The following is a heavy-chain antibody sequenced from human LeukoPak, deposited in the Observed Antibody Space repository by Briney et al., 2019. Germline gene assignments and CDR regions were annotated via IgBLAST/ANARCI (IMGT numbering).Heavy chain of an antibody. CDR3: TRPLGGSPTRYYYYMDV. D-gene: IGHD1-26*01. J-gene: IGHJ6*03. CDR1: GFTFSGSA. CDR2: IRSKANSYAT. V-gene: IGHV3-73*01. Sequence: PGGSLRLSCAASGFTFSGSAMHWVRQASGKGLEWVGRIRSKANSYATAYAASVKGRFTISRDDSKNTAYLQMNSLKTEDTAVYYCTRPLGGSPTRYYYYMDVWGKGTTVTVSS.